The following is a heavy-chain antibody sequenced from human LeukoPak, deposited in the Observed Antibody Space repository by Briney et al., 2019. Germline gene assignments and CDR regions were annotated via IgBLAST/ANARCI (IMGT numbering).Heavy chain of an antibody. CDR2: IDQSGST. V-gene: IGHV4-34*01. CDR3: VKLYGSGRSDWCFDL. D-gene: IGHD3-10*01. Sequence: PSETLSLKCAVYGGSFSGYYWSWIRQTPGKGLEWIGEIDQSGSTNYNPSLKDRVIISVDTSKNQFSLKVNSVTAADAAVYYCVKLYGSGRSDWCFDLWGRGTPVTVLS. J-gene: IGHJ2*01. CDR1: GGSFSGYY.